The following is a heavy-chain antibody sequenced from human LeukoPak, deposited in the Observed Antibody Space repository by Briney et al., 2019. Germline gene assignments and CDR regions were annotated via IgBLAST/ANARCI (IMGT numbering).Heavy chain of an antibody. Sequence: SETLSLTCGVFGESFSGDFWTWIRQAPGKGLEWIGEINHSGRTNYNPSLTSRVTISVDTSMNQFSLKMRSVTAADTAVYYCARGQYDSGGYHYGIRAFYFDYWGQGPLVTVSS. D-gene: IGHD3-22*01. CDR1: GESFSGDF. J-gene: IGHJ4*02. CDR3: ARGQYDSGGYHYGIRAFYFDY. V-gene: IGHV4-34*01. CDR2: INHSGRT.